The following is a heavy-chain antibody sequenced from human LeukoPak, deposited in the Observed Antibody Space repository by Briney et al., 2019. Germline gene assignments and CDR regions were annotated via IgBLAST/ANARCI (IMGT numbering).Heavy chain of an antibody. CDR1: GGSISSGGYS. Sequence: SETLSLTCAVSGGSISSGGYSWSWIRQPPGKGLEWIGYIYHSGSTYYNPSLKSRVTISVDRSKNQFSLKLSSVTAADTAVYYCAARGTVTTLAFDYWGQGTLVTVSS. CDR2: IYHSGST. V-gene: IGHV4-30-2*01. D-gene: IGHD4-17*01. J-gene: IGHJ4*02. CDR3: AARGTVTTLAFDY.